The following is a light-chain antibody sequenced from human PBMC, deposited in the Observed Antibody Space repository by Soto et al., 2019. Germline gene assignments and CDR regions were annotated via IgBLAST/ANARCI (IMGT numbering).Light chain of an antibody. Sequence: EIVLTQSPGTLSLSPGERATLSCRASQSVSSSYLAWYQQKPGQAPRLLIYATSSRVTGVPDSFSGSGSGTDFTLTINRLEPEDFAVYYCQQFGGSPPRLTFGGGTKVEIK. V-gene: IGKV3-20*01. CDR2: ATS. CDR3: QQFGGSPPRLT. J-gene: IGKJ4*01. CDR1: QSVSSSY.